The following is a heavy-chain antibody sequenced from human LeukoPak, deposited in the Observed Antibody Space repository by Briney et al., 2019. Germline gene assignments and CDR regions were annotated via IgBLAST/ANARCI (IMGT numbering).Heavy chain of an antibody. CDR3: AREGWCTTASCFSLDY. CDR2: IWYDGSNN. D-gene: IGHD2-2*01. Sequence: GTSLRLSCAASGFSFRSYGMHWVRQAPGKGLEWVAIIWYDGSNNYYADSVKGRFTISRDNSKNTLYLQMNSLRAEDTAVYYRAREGWCTTASCFSLDYWGQGTLVTVSS. CDR1: GFSFRSYG. V-gene: IGHV3-33*01. J-gene: IGHJ4*02.